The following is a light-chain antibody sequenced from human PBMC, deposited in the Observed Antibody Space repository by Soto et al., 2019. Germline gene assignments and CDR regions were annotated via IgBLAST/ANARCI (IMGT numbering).Light chain of an antibody. CDR3: QHYTIYPVT. V-gene: IGKV1-5*03. CDR1: QSISSW. J-gene: IGKJ4*01. Sequence: DMQMTQSPSTLSASVGDTVTITCRPSQSISSWLAWYQQKRGKAPKLLIHRASTLKSGVPSRFSGSGFGTEFTLTISSLQPDDFATYYCQHYTIYPVTFGGGTEVEI. CDR2: RAS.